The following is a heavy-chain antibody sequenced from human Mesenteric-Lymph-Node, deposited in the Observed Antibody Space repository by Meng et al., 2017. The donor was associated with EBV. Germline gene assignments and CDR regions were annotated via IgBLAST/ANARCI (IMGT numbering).Heavy chain of an antibody. CDR2: MKHNSGNT. D-gene: IGHD1-1*01. V-gene: IGHV1-8*01. Sequence: QVLLLHSGLEVKKTGAQGTVSCNASGSTFTRYDINWVRQSTGQGLEWMGWMKHNSGNTGYAQKFQGSVTMTRNTSIRTDYMELSSLRSEDTAVYYCARVGPLNSNWFDPWGQGTLVTVSS. CDR3: ARVGPLNSNWFDP. J-gene: IGHJ5*02. CDR1: GSTFTRYD.